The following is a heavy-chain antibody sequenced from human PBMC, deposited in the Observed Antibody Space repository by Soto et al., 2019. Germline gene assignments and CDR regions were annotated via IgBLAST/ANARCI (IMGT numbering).Heavy chain of an antibody. D-gene: IGHD3-22*01. CDR3: VTELRLTARTDDKYYYYALDV. CDR2: LYYGGT. V-gene: IGHV4-61*01. J-gene: IGHJ6*02. CDR1: GVSVSNRTHY. Sequence: SETLSLTCEVSGVSVSNRTHYWTWIRQPPGKGLEWIGFLYYGGTNYNPSLKSRLTIALDTSKNQISLNLSSVTAADTAVYYCVTELRLTARTDDKYYYYALDVSGPGTTLAVYS.